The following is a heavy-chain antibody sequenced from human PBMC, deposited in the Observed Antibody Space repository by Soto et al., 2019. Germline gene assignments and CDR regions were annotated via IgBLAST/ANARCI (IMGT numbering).Heavy chain of an antibody. Sequence: SETLSLTCAVYGGSFIGYYWSWIRQPPRKGLEWIGEINHSGSTNYNPSLKSRVTISVDTSKNQFSLKLSSVTAADTAVYYCARGKIFGVVIIPRRWFDPWGQGTLVTVSS. V-gene: IGHV4-34*01. CDR2: INHSGST. CDR1: GGSFIGYY. J-gene: IGHJ5*02. CDR3: ARGKIFGVVIIPRRWFDP. D-gene: IGHD3-3*01.